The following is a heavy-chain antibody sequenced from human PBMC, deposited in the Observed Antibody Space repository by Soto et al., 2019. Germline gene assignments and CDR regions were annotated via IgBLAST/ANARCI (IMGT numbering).Heavy chain of an antibody. CDR1: GYTFTSYG. D-gene: IGHD3-10*01. J-gene: IGHJ4*02. Sequence: QVQLVQSGAEVKKPGASVKVSCKASGYTFTSYGISWVRQAPGQGLEWMGWISAYNGNTNYAQKLQGRVTMTTDISTSTAYMELRSLRSDDTAVYYCARDYVRYYGSRSPKSFDYWGQGTLVTVSS. CDR3: ARDYVRYYGSRSPKSFDY. CDR2: ISAYNGNT. V-gene: IGHV1-18*01.